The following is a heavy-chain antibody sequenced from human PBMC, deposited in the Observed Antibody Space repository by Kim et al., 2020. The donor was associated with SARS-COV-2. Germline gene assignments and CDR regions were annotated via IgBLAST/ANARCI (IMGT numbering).Heavy chain of an antibody. CDR3: AKARYFDWLLDPNWFDP. D-gene: IGHD3-9*01. CDR1: GFTFSRYA. Sequence: GGSLRLSCAASGFTFSRYAMNWVRQAPGKGLEWVSAISGSGDSTYYADSVKGRFTISRDNSKNTLYLQMNSLRAEDTALYYCAKARYFDWLLDPNWFDPWGQGTLVTVSS. J-gene: IGHJ5*02. CDR2: ISGSGDST. V-gene: IGHV3-23*01.